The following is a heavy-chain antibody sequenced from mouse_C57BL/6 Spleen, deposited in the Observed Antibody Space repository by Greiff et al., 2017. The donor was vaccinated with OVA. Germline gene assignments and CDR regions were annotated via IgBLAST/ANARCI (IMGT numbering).Heavy chain of an antibody. CDR1: GFSLTSYA. J-gene: IGHJ3*01. Sequence: QVQLKESGPGLVAPSQSLSITCTVSGFSLTSYAISWVRQPPGKGLEWLGVIWTGGGPNYNSALKSRLSISKDNSKSQVFLKMNSLQTDDTARDYCARNYDGYYEAWFAYWGQGTLVTVSA. D-gene: IGHD2-3*01. CDR2: IWTGGGP. V-gene: IGHV2-9-1*01. CDR3: ARNYDGYYEAWFAY.